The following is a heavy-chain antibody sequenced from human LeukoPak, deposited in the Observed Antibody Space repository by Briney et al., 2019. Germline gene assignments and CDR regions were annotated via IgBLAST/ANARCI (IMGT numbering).Heavy chain of an antibody. V-gene: IGHV3-48*01. CDR1: GFTFSSYS. CDR2: ISSSSSTI. Sequence: GGSLRLSCAASGFTFSSYSMNWVRQVPGKGLEWVSYISSSSSTIYCADSVKGRFTISRDNAKNSLYLQMNSLRAEDTAVYYCARGAYYYEDWGQGTLVTVSS. D-gene: IGHD3-22*01. J-gene: IGHJ4*02. CDR3: ARGAYYYED.